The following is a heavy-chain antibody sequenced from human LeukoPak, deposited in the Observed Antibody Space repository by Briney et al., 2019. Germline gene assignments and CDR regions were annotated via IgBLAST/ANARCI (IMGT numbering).Heavy chain of an antibody. D-gene: IGHD2-2*01. CDR1: GFTFSDYY. CDR3: ARVALGYCSSTSCYGYYYYYMDV. J-gene: IGHJ6*03. CDR2: ISSSGSTI. V-gene: IGHV3-11*01. Sequence: GGSLRLSCAASGFTFSDYYMSWIRQAPGKGLEWVSYISSSGSTIYYADSVKGRFTISRDNAKNSLYLQMNSLRAEYTAVYYCARVALGYCSSTSCYGYYYYYMDVWGKGTTVTVPS.